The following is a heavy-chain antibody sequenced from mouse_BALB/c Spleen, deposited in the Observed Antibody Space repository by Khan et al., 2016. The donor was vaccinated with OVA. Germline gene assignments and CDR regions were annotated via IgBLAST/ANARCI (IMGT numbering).Heavy chain of an antibody. D-gene: IGHD2-14*01. Sequence: EVQLQQSGPDLVKPGASVKMSCKASGYSFTGYYMNWVKQSHGKSLECIGRVNPNTGTTNYNQKFTGKAIIIVDTSSNTAYMELRSLTSEDSAVYYCAGVYDFFAYWGQGTLVTVSA. CDR1: GYSFTGYY. V-gene: IGHV1-26*01. CDR3: AGVYDFFAY. J-gene: IGHJ3*01. CDR2: VNPNTGTT.